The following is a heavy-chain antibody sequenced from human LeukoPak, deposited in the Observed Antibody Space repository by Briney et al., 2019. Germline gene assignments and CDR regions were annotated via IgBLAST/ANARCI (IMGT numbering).Heavy chain of an antibody. CDR2: IYTSGST. Sequence: KPSQTLSLTCIVSGGSINIGSYYWSWIRQPAGKGLEWIGRIYTSGSTNYNPSLKSRVTISVDTSKNQFSLKLTSVTAADTAVYYCARGGSRSYTSSTLDYWGQGTLVTVSS. V-gene: IGHV4-61*02. CDR3: ARGGSRSYTSSTLDY. J-gene: IGHJ4*02. D-gene: IGHD6-6*01. CDR1: GGSINIGSYY.